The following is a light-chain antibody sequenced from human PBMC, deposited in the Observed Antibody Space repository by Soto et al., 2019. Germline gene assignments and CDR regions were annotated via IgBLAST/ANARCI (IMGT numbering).Light chain of an antibody. J-gene: IGLJ2*01. Sequence: QSVLTQPPSASGTPGQRVTISCSGSSSNIGSNTVSWYQQLPGTAPKLLIYSSNQRPSGVPDRFSGSKSGTSASLAISGLQSEDEADYYCATWDDSLNGHVVLGGGTKLTVL. CDR3: ATWDDSLNGHVV. CDR2: SSN. V-gene: IGLV1-44*01. CDR1: SSNIGSNT.